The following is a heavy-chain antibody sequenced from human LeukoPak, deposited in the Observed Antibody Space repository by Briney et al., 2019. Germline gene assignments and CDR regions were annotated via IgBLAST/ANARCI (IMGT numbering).Heavy chain of an antibody. D-gene: IGHD4-17*01. V-gene: IGHV4-59*01. Sequence: SETLSLTCTASGGSISSYYWSWIRQPPGKGLEWIGYIYYSESTNYNPSLKSRVTISVDTSKNQFSLKLRSVTAADTAVYYCARRYGDYEVYDYWGQGTLVTVSS. CDR1: GGSISSYY. J-gene: IGHJ4*02. CDR3: ARRYGDYEVYDY. CDR2: IYYSEST.